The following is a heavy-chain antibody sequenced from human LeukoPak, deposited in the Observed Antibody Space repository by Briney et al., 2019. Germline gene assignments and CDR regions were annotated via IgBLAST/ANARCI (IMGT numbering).Heavy chain of an antibody. CDR3: AKASIAVAGGTPTPFDY. J-gene: IGHJ4*02. V-gene: IGHV3-43*02. D-gene: IGHD6-19*01. CDR1: GFTFDDYA. CDR2: ISGDGGST. Sequence: GGSLRLSRAASGFTFDDYAMHWVRQAPGKGLEWVSLISGDGGSTYYADSVKGRFTISRDNSKNSLYLQMNSLRTEDTALYYCAKASIAVAGGTPTPFDYWGQGTLVTVSS.